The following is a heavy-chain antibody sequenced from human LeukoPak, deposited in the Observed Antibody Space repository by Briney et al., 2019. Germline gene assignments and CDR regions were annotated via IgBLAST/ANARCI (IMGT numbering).Heavy chain of an antibody. J-gene: IGHJ6*02. CDR1: GFTFIAYA. Sequence: PGGSLTLTCEASGFTFIAYARTWIRQAPGKGLEWVSSIGSDNKPHYSESVKGRFAISRDNSKNTLFLQLHNLRVEDTALYYCARVLHYYVAKDVWSQGTTVTVSS. CDR2: IGSDNKP. V-gene: IGHV3-23*05. CDR3: ARVLHYYVAKDV. D-gene: IGHD3-16*01.